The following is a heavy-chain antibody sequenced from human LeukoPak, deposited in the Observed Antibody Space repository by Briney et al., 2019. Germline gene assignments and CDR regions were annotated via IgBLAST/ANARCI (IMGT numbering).Heavy chain of an antibody. V-gene: IGHV4-34*01. CDR3: AREITTADSSSAFDY. J-gene: IGHJ4*02. D-gene: IGHD6-6*01. CDR2: INHSGST. Sequence: SETLSLTCAVYGGSFSGYYWSWIRQPPGKGLEWIGEINHSGSTNYNPSLKSRVTISVDTSKNQFSLKLSSVTAADTAVYYCAREITTADSSSAFDYWGQGTLVTVSS. CDR1: GGSFSGYY.